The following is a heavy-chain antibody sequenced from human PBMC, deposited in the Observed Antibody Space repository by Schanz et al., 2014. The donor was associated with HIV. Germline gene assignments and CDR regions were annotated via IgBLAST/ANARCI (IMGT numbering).Heavy chain of an antibody. CDR1: GSSVTYFY. D-gene: IGHD5-12*01. CDR3: VRDQSLWGSGYTYFDH. CDR2: VNHSGDT. V-gene: IGHV4-34*02. Sequence: QVQLQQWGAGLLKPSETLSLTCAVYGSSVTYFYWTWIRQSPGKGLEWIAEVNHSGDTNYNPSLKSPSTISVDTPKNQFSLNLSSVTAADTAVYHCVRDQSLWGSGYTYFDHWGQGTQVTVSS. J-gene: IGHJ4*02.